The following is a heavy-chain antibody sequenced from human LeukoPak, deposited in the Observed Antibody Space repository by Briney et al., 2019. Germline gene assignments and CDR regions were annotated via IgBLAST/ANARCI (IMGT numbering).Heavy chain of an antibody. Sequence: GGSLRLSCAASGFTFSSYWMHWVRQAPGKGLEWVSGISGSGGSTYYADSVKGRFTISRDNSKNTVYLQMNSLRAEDTAVYYCAKYGYYDSSGYYYRGDFDYWGQGTLVTVSS. CDR3: AKYGYYDSSGYYYRGDFDY. CDR2: ISGSGGST. V-gene: IGHV3-23*01. CDR1: GFTFSSYW. D-gene: IGHD3-22*01. J-gene: IGHJ4*02.